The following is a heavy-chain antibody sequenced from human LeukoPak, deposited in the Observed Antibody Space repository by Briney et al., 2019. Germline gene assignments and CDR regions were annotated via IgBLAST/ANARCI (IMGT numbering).Heavy chain of an antibody. CDR2: INDGGST. CDR1: GFTFRFYG. Sequence: GGSLRLPCAASGFTFRFYGMSWVRQAPGMGLKWVSSINDGGSTYYADSVKGRFTISRDNSKNTLYLQMNSLRVEDTAVYYCAKSGQAYHLNQLDYWGQGTLVTVSS. CDR3: AKSGQAYHLNQLDY. J-gene: IGHJ4*02. V-gene: IGHV3-23*01. D-gene: IGHD3-16*01.